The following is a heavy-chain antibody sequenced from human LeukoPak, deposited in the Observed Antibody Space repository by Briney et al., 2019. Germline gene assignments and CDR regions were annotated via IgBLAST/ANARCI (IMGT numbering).Heavy chain of an antibody. D-gene: IGHD5-18*01. V-gene: IGHV3-11*01. J-gene: IGHJ4*02. CDR3: ARELDTAMVVDY. CDR2: ISSSGSTI. CDR1: GFTFSDYY. Sequence: GGSLRLSCAASGFTFSDYYMSWIRQAPGKGLEWVSNISSSGSTIYYADSVKGRFTISRDNAKNSLYLQMNSLRAEDTAVYYCARELDTAMVVDYWGQGTLVTVSS.